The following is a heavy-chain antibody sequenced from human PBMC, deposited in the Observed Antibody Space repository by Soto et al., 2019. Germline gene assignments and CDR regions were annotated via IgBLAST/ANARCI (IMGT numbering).Heavy chain of an antibody. CDR1: GDTFTDHT. V-gene: IGHV1-69*02. Sequence: QVHLVQSGAEVKKPGSSVKVSCKASGDTFTDHTVTWVRQAPGQGLEWMGRSVPTLGMANYAQTFQGKVTINADTSMTTAYLELTGLTSDDSAVYYCASGDCSGGRCYSDFDFWGQGTLVTVSS. CDR2: SVPTLGMA. CDR3: ASGDCSGGRCYSDFDF. J-gene: IGHJ4*02. D-gene: IGHD2-15*01.